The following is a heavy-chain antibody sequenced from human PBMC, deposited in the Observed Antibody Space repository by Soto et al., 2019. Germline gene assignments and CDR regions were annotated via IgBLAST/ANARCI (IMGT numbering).Heavy chain of an antibody. Sequence: QVQLVQSGAEVKKPGSSVKVSCKASGGTFSTYVISWVRQAPGQGLECMGGIIPIFGTANYGQKFQGRVTISADESTSTAYMDLSSLRSEDTAVYYCARQITILNPFDYWGQGTLVTVSS. V-gene: IGHV1-69*12. D-gene: IGHD3-3*01. CDR3: ARQITILNPFDY. CDR2: IIPIFGTA. J-gene: IGHJ4*02. CDR1: GGTFSTYV.